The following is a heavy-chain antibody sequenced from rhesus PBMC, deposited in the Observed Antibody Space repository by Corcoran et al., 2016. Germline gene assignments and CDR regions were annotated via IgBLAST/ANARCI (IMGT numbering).Heavy chain of an antibody. CDR2: ISDSVKTL. D-gene: IGHD4-29*01. CDR3: ARHDYAV. Sequence: EVQLVESGGGLVQPGGSLRLSCAASGFTFSYYDMDWVGQAPGKGRELVSNISDSVKTLTYPEAVKGRFTISRDNAKNSLALLMSSLRADDTAVYYGARHDYAVWGQGVLVTVSS. CDR1: GFTFSYYD. V-gene: IGHV3-136*01. J-gene: IGHJ4*01.